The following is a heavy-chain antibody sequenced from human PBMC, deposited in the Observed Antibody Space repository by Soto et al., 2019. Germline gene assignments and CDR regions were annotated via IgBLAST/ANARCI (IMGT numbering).Heavy chain of an antibody. V-gene: IGHV5-51*01. D-gene: IGHD3-22*01. CDR2: IYPGDSDT. CDR3: ARHSYYYDSSGGPFDY. J-gene: IGHJ4*02. Sequence: PGESLKISCKGSGYSFTSYWIGWVRQMPGKGLEWMGIIYPGDSDTRYSPSFQGQVTISADKSISTAYLQWSSLKASDTAMYYCARHSYYYDSSGGPFDYWGQGTLVTVSS. CDR1: GYSFTSYW.